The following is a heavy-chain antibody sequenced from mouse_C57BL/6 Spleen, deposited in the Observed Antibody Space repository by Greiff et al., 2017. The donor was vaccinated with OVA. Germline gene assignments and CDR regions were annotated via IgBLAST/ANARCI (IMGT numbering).Heavy chain of an antibody. CDR2: ISSGSGTI. J-gene: IGHJ4*01. D-gene: IGHD2-4*01. Sequence: EVKLVESGGGLVKPGGSLKLSCAASGFTFSDYGMNWVRQAPEKGLEWVAYISSGSGTIYYADTVKGRFTISRDNAKNTLFLQMTSLRSEDTAMYYGARPVVDYDPHYYAMDYWGQGTSVTVSS. CDR3: ARPVVDYDPHYYAMDY. V-gene: IGHV5-17*01. CDR1: GFTFSDYG.